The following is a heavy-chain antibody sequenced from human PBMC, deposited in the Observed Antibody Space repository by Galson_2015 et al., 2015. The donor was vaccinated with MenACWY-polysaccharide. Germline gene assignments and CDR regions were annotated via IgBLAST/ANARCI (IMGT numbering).Heavy chain of an antibody. J-gene: IGHJ4*02. CDR3: VRLTRTTFTTWGVFHY. CDR2: VWNDGTKK. Sequence: SLRLSCAASGFNFSSYGMHWVRQAPGKGLEWAAVVWNDGTKKYYADSVKGRFTVSRDNSKNTLYLQMNSLRVEDTAVYYCVRLTRTTFTTWGVFHYWGQGTLVAVSS. D-gene: IGHD4-17*01. CDR1: GFNFSSYG. V-gene: IGHV3-33*01.